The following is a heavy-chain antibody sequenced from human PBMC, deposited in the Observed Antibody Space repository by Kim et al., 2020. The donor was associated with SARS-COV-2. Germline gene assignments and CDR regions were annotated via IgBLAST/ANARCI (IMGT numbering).Heavy chain of an antibody. Sequence: GGSLRLSCAASGFTLSNYGMSWVRQAPGKGLEWVSTFSSRGDNTFYADSVKGRFTISRDISKNTLYLQINSLRAEDTAIYFCAKAGNWSPFDYCGEVTLV. CDR3: AKAGNWSPFDY. V-gene: IGHV3-23*01. J-gene: IGHJ4*02. CDR1: GFTLSNYG. CDR2: FSSRGDNT.